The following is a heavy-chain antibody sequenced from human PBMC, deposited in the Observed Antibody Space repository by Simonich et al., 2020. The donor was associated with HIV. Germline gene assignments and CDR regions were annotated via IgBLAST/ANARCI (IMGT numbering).Heavy chain of an antibody. D-gene: IGHD4-17*01. V-gene: IGHV3-21*01. CDR2: ISSRSNYI. J-gene: IGHJ6*02. CDR1: GFTFSSYS. Sequence: EVQLVESGGGLVKPGGSLRLSCAASGFTFSSYSMNWVRQAPGKGLEWVSSISSRSNYIYYADSVKGRFTISRDNAKNSLYLQMNSLRAEDTAVYYCARSTVPNYYYYGMDVWGQGTTVTVSS. CDR3: ARSTVPNYYYYGMDV.